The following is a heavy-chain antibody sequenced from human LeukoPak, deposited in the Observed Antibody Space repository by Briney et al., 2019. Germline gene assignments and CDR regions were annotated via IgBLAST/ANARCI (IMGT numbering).Heavy chain of an antibody. J-gene: IGHJ6*03. D-gene: IGHD3-16*01. Sequence: ASVKVSCKASGYTFTSYGISWVRQAPGQGLEWMGWISAYNGNTNYAQKLQGRVTMTTDTSTSTAYMELRSLRSDDTAVYYCARIAVNYVLAYYYYMDVWGKGTTVTISS. CDR1: GYTFTSYG. CDR2: ISAYNGNT. V-gene: IGHV1-18*01. CDR3: ARIAVNYVLAYYYYMDV.